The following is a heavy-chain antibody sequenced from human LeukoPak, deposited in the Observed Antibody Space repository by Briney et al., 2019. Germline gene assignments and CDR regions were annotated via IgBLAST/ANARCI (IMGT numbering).Heavy chain of an antibody. CDR3: ARSQFSGSYYRAFDI. Sequence: SETLSLTCAVYGGSFSGYCWSWIRQPPGKGLEWIGEINHSGSTNYNPSLKSRVAISVDTSKNQFSLKLSSVTAADTAVYYCARSQFSGSYYRAFDIWGQGTMVTVSS. CDR2: INHSGST. V-gene: IGHV4-34*01. J-gene: IGHJ3*02. CDR1: GGSFSGYC. D-gene: IGHD1-26*01.